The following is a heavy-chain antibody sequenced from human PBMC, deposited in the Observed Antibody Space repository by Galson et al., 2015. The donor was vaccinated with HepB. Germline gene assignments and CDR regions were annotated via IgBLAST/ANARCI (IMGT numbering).Heavy chain of an antibody. J-gene: IGHJ4*02. D-gene: IGHD3-9*01. CDR2: IRSKAYGGTT. CDR3: TRSPYYDILTGYYRAPPFDY. V-gene: IGHV3-49*03. Sequence: SLRLSCAASGFTFGDYAMSWFRQAPGKGLEWVGFIRSKAYGGTTEYAASVKGRFTISRDDSKSIAYLQMNSLKTEDTAVYYCTRSPYYDILTGYYRAPPFDYWGQGTLVTVSS. CDR1: GFTFGDYA.